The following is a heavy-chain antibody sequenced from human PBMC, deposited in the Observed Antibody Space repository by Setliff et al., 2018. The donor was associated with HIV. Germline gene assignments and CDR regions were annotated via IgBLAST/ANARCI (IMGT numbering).Heavy chain of an antibody. V-gene: IGHV3-74*03. J-gene: IGHJ4*02. CDR2: INSDGSST. D-gene: IGHD4-17*01. CDR3: ARDPAPYGDFDY. Sequence: PGGSLRLSCAGSGFTFSNYRMHWVRQAPGKGLVWVSRINSDGSSTTYADSVKGRFTISRDNAKNTLYLQMNSLRAEDTAVYYCARDPAPYGDFDYWGQGTLVTVSS. CDR1: GFTFSNYR.